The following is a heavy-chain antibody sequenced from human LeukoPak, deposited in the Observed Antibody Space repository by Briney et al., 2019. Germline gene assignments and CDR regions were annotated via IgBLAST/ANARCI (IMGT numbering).Heavy chain of an antibody. CDR3: TRLPLDYSVDY. D-gene: IGHD4-11*01. Sequence: SETLSLTRTVSGDSISNTAYWWGWIRQSPGKGLEWIGSVSYFGTTSYNPSLKSRVTMSIDTSKKQFSLQLSSVTAADTAVYYCTRLPLDYSVDYWGQGALVSVSS. V-gene: IGHV4-39*01. CDR2: VSYFGTT. CDR1: GDSISNTAYW. J-gene: IGHJ4*02.